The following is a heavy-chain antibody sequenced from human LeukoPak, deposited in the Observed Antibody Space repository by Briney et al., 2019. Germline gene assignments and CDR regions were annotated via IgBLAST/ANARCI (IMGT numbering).Heavy chain of an antibody. CDR1: GFTFTSSA. V-gene: IGHV1-58*02. J-gene: IGHJ3*02. D-gene: IGHD6-19*01. Sequence: SVKVSCKASGFTFTSSAMQWVRQARGQRLEWIGWIVVGSGNTNYAQKFQERVTITRDMSTSTAYMELSSLRSEDTAVYYCAAVAGHNPDDAFDIWGQGTMVTVS. CDR3: AAVAGHNPDDAFDI. CDR2: IVVGSGNT.